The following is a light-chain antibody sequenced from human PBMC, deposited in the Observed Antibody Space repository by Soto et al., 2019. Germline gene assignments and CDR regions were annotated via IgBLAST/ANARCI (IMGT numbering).Light chain of an antibody. J-gene: IGLJ3*02. Sequence: QSALTQPPSASGSPGQSVTISCTGTSSDIGGYNFVSWYQQHPGKAPKLMIDEVNKRPSGVPDRFSGSKSGNTASLTVSGLQAEDEADYYCCSYAGSSNWVFGGGTKVTVL. CDR1: SSDIGGYNF. V-gene: IGLV2-8*01. CDR2: EVN. CDR3: CSYAGSSNWV.